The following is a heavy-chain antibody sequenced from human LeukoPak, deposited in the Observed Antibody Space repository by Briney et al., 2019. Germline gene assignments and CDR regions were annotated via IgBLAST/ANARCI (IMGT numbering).Heavy chain of an antibody. D-gene: IGHD3-3*01. Sequence: SETLSLTCAVYGGSFSGYYWSWIRQPPGKGLEWIGEINHSGSTNYNPSLKSRVTISVDTSKNQFSLKLSSVTAADTAVYYCARGGYYDFWSGYYRFDCWGQGTLVTVSS. CDR1: GGSFSGYY. CDR3: ARGGYYDFWSGYYRFDC. J-gene: IGHJ4*02. CDR2: INHSGST. V-gene: IGHV4-34*01.